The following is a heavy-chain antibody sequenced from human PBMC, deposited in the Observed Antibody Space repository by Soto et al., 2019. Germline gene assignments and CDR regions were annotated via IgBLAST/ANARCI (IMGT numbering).Heavy chain of an antibody. CDR1: GFTFSSYA. V-gene: IGHV3-23*01. J-gene: IGHJ3*02. D-gene: IGHD3-9*01. CDR3: AKPVVGRDFDWDDAFDI. CDR2: ISASGGNT. Sequence: EVQLLESGGGLVQPGGSLRLSCAASGFTFSSYAMSWVRQAPGKGLEWVSAISASGGNTYYADSVKGRFTISRDNSKNTLYLQMNSLRAEDTAAYYCAKPVVGRDFDWDDAFDIWGQGTMVTVSS.